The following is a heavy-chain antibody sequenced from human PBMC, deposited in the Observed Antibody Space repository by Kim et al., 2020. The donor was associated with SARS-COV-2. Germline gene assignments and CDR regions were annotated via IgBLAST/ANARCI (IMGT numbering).Heavy chain of an antibody. J-gene: IGHJ4*02. CDR2: IWYDGSNK. V-gene: IGHV3-33*01. D-gene: IGHD3-22*01. Sequence: GGSLRLSCAASGFTFSSYGMHWVRQAPGKGLEWVAVIWYDGSNKYYADSVKGRFTISRDNSKNTLYLQMNSLRAEDTAVYYCARDGDYYDSSGYYEVLDYWGQGTLVTVSS. CDR1: GFTFSSYG. CDR3: ARDGDYYDSSGYYEVLDY.